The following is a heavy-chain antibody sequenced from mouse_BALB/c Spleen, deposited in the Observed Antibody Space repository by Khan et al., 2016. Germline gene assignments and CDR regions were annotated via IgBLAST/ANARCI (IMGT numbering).Heavy chain of an antibody. CDR2: ISYDGSN. CDR1: GYSITSGYY. J-gene: IGHJ1*01. D-gene: IGHD4-1*01. CDR3: ASNWEGLYFDV. Sequence: EVQLQESGPGLVKPSQSLSLTCSVTGYSITSGYYWNWIRQFPGNKLEWMGYISYDGSNNYNPSLKNRISITRDTPKNQFFLKLNSVTTEDTATYSCASNWEGLYFDVWGAGTTVTVSS. V-gene: IGHV3-6*02.